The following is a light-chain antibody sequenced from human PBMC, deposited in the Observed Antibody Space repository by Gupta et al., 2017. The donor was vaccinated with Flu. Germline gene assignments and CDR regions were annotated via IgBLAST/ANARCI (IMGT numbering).Light chain of an antibody. J-gene: IGKJ5*01. V-gene: IGKV3-11*01. CDR2: DAS. CDR1: QSVSNS. Sequence: ATLSLSPGERAALSCRASQSVSNSLAWYQQKPGQAPRLLIYDASNRATGIPARFSGSGSGTDFTLTISSLEPEDFAVYYCQQRFEWLSTTFGQGTRLEF. CDR3: QQRFEWLSTT.